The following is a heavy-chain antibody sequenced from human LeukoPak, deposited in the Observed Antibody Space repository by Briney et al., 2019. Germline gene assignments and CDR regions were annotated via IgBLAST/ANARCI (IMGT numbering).Heavy chain of an antibody. J-gene: IGHJ4*02. CDR3: ARAFHGGGYYVGPDY. Sequence: PGGSLRLSCAASGFTFSSYSMNWVRQAPGKGLEWVSYISSSSSTIYYADSVKGRFTISRDNAKNSLYLQMTSLRAEDTAIYYCARAFHGGGYYVGPDYWGQGTLVTVSS. CDR1: GFTFSSYS. CDR2: ISSSSSTI. D-gene: IGHD1-26*01. V-gene: IGHV3-48*01.